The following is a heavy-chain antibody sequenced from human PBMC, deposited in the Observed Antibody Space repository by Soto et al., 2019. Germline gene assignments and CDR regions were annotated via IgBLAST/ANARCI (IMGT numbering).Heavy chain of an antibody. Sequence: GSLRLSCAAPGFTFSSYGMHWVRQAPGKGLEWVAVISYDGSNKYYADSVTGRFTISRDNSKNTLYLQMNSLRAEDTAVYYCAKGARSPHYYYYYGMDVWGQGTTVTVAS. CDR2: ISYDGSNK. CDR3: AKGARSPHYYYYYGMDV. CDR1: GFTFSSYG. J-gene: IGHJ6*02. V-gene: IGHV3-30*18.